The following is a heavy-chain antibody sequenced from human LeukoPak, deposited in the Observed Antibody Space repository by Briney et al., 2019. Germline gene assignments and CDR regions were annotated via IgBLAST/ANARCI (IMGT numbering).Heavy chain of an antibody. V-gene: IGHV3-23*01. CDR2: ISGSGGST. CDR1: GFTFSSYA. D-gene: IGHD6-6*01. CDR3: AKDDSSSSVFDY. Sequence: PGGSLRLSRAASGFTFSSYAMSWVRQAPGKGLEWVSAISGSGGSTYYADSVKGRFTISRDNSKNTLYLQMNSLRAEDTAVYYCAKDDSSSSVFDYWGQGTLVTVSS. J-gene: IGHJ4*02.